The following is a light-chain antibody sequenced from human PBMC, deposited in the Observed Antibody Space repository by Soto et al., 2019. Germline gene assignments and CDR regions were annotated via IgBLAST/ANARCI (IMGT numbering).Light chain of an antibody. J-gene: IGLJ1*01. CDR2: QDS. Sequence: YELTQPPSVSVSPGQTASITCSGDKLGDKYACWYQQKPGQSPVLVIYQDSKRPSGIPERFSGSNSGNTATLTISGTQAMDEADYYCQAWDSSTAIFGTGTKVTVL. CDR1: KLGDKY. CDR3: QAWDSSTAI. V-gene: IGLV3-1*01.